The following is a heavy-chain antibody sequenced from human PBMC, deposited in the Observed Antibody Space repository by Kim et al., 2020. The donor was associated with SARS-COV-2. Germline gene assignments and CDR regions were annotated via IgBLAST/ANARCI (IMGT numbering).Heavy chain of an antibody. J-gene: IGHJ6*04. D-gene: IGHD1-20*01. CDR1: GGSFSGYY. CDR2: INHSGST. Sequence: SETLSLTCAVYGGSFSGYYWSWIRQPPGKGLEWIGEINHSGSTNSNPSLKSRVTIPVNTSKNQFSLKLSPVTAADTAVYYCARGRSRGVNSNAIYDYYGMDVWGKGTTVTVSS. CDR3: ARGRSRGVNSNAIYDYYGMDV. V-gene: IGHV4-34*01.